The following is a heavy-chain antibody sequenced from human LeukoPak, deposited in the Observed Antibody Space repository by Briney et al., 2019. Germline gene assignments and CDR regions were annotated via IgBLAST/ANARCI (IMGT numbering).Heavy chain of an antibody. CDR3: ASGGGWVFNN. Sequence: GGSLRLSCAASGFTFSSHWMNWVRQAPGKGLEWVANIKQDGSEKYYVDSVKGRFTISRDNAKNSLYLQMNSLRAEDTAVYYCASGGGWVFNNWGQGTLVTVSS. J-gene: IGHJ4*02. CDR2: IKQDGSEK. D-gene: IGHD6-19*01. V-gene: IGHV3-7*01. CDR1: GFTFSSHW.